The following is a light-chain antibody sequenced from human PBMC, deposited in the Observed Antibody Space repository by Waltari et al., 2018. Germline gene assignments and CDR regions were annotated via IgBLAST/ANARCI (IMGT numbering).Light chain of an antibody. J-gene: IGLJ3*02. CDR1: SSDVGGYNY. V-gene: IGLV2-8*01. Sequence: QSALTQPPSASGSPGQSVTISCTGTSSDVGGYNYVSWYQQHPGNVPKLMIYEVTKRPSGVPDRFSGSKSGNTASLTVSGLQAEDEADYYCGSFAGKNWVFGGGTKLTVL. CDR3: GSFAGKNWV. CDR2: EVT.